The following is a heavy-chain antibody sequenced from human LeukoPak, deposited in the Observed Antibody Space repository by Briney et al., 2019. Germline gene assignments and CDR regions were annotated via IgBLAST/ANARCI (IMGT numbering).Heavy chain of an antibody. Sequence: PGGSLRLSCAASGFTFSSYGMSWVRQAPGKGLEWVSAISGSGAGTYYADSVKGRFTISRDNSKNTLYLQMNSLRAEDTAVYYCAKMAYYYDGSGYFPQLYFQHWGQGTLVTVSS. CDR3: AKMAYYYDGSGYFPQLYFQH. V-gene: IGHV3-23*01. J-gene: IGHJ1*01. D-gene: IGHD3-22*01. CDR1: GFTFSSYG. CDR2: ISGSGAGT.